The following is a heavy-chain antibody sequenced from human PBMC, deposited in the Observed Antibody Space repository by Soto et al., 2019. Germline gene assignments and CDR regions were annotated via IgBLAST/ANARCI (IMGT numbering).Heavy chain of an antibody. CDR3: AREMATISLGAFDI. V-gene: IGHV3-74*01. CDR1: GFSFSGYW. CDR2: TNNDGSMT. Sequence: GGSLRLSXAASGFSFSGYWMHWVRQAPGKGLEWLSRTNNDGSMTTYADSVRGRFTSLRDNAKNTLYLQMTSLRVEDTAVYYCAREMATISLGAFDIWGQGTMVTVSS. J-gene: IGHJ3*02. D-gene: IGHD5-12*01.